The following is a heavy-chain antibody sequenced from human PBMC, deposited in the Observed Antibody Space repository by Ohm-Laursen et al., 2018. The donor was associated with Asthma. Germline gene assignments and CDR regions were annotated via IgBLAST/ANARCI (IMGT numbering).Heavy chain of an antibody. CDR2: IWFDGTNK. CDR3: ARDFRGILF. V-gene: IGHV3-33*01. D-gene: IGHD2-15*01. Sequence: SLRLSCAASGFTFRTYGMHWVRQAPGKGLEWVAVIWFDGTNKFYADSVKGRFTISRDNSKNTLYLQMNSLRAEDTAVYYCARDFRGILFWGQGTLVTVSS. CDR1: GFTFRTYG. J-gene: IGHJ4*02.